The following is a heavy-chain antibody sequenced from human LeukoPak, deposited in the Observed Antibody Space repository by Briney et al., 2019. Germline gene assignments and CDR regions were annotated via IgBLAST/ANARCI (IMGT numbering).Heavy chain of an antibody. CDR3: ARGRGYTYFV. D-gene: IGHD5-18*01. CDR1: DGSISSSSYY. Sequence: SETLSLTCTVSDGSISSSSYYWVWIRQPPGKGLEWIGEINHSGSTNYNPSLKSRVTISVDTSKNQFSLKLSSVTAADTAVYYCARGRGYTYFVWGQGTLVTVSS. CDR2: INHSGST. J-gene: IGHJ4*02. V-gene: IGHV4-39*07.